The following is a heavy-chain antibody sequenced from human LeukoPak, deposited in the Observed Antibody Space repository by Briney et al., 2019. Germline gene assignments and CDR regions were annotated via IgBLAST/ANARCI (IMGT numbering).Heavy chain of an antibody. D-gene: IGHD6-19*01. J-gene: IGHJ4*02. CDR3: ARVVYLGSGEPFDY. CDR2: INHSGST. Sequence: SETLSLTCAVYGGSFSGYYWSWIRQPPGKGPEWIGEINHSGSTNYNPSLKSRVTISVDTSKNQFSLKLSSVTAADTAVYYCARVVYLGSGEPFDYWGQGTLVTVSS. V-gene: IGHV4-34*01. CDR1: GGSFSGYY.